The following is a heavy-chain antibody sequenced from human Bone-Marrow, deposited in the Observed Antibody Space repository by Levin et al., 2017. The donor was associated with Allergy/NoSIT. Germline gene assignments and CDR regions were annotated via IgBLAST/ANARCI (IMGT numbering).Heavy chain of an antibody. D-gene: IGHD3-3*01. CDR3: AREGRVVTPFDY. CDR2: ISSSSSYI. Sequence: GASVKVSCAASGFTFSSYSMNWVRQAPGKGLEWVSSISSSSSYIHYADSVKGRFTISRDNAKNSLYLQMNSLRAEDTAVYYCAREGRVVTPFDYWGQGTLVTVSS. J-gene: IGHJ4*02. CDR1: GFTFSSYS. V-gene: IGHV3-21*06.